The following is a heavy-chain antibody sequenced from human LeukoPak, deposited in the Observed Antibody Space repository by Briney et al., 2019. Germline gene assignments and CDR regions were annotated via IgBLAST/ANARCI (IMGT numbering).Heavy chain of an antibody. V-gene: IGHV1-18*01. J-gene: IGHJ4*02. CDR3: ARGAFEWELLPLDY. Sequence: ASVNVSCKASRYTFTCYGISWVRQAPGQGLEGMGWISAYNGKTNYAQKLQGRVTMPTDTSTSTAYMELRGLRANGTAVYFLARGAFEWELLPLDYWGQGTLVTVSS. CDR1: RYTFTCYG. CDR2: ISAYNGKT. D-gene: IGHD1-26*01.